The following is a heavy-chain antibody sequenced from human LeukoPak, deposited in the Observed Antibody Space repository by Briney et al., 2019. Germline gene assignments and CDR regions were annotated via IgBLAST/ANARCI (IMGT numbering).Heavy chain of an antibody. CDR3: AREYSNYGSVDY. CDR1: GFTFSSYW. J-gene: IGHJ4*02. D-gene: IGHD4-11*01. CDR2: INSDESST. Sequence: GGSLRLSCAASGFTFSSYWMHWVRQAPGKGLVWVSRINSDESSTSYADSVKGRCTISRDNAKNTLYLQMNSLRAEDTAVYYCAREYSNYGSVDYWGQGTLVTVSS. V-gene: IGHV3-74*01.